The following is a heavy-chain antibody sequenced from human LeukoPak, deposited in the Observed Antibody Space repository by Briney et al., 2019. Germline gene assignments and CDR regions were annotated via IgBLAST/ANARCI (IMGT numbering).Heavy chain of an antibody. CDR2: IIPIFGTA. J-gene: IGHJ5*02. CDR1: GGTFSSYA. D-gene: IGHD2-2*01. Sequence: GASVKVSCKASGGTFSSYAISWVRQAPGQGLEWMGGIIPIFGTANYAQKFQGRVTITADESTSTAYMELSSLRSEDTAVYYCARDVVQDCSSTSCHRWFDPWGQGTLVTVSS. V-gene: IGHV1-69*13. CDR3: ARDVVQDCSSTSCHRWFDP.